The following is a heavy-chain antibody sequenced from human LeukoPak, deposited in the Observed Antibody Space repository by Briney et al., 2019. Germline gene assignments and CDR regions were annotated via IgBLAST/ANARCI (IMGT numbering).Heavy chain of an antibody. CDR3: ARERTLFPGDSSGCFHY. J-gene: IGHJ4*02. V-gene: IGHV1-69*13. CDR1: GGTFSSYA. D-gene: IGHD3-22*01. Sequence: SVKVSCKTSGGTFSSYAISWVRQAPGQGLEWMGGTIPMFDTANYAHKFQGRVTITADESTSTTYMELSSLRSEDTAVYYCARERTLFPGDSSGCFHYWGQGTLVTVSS. CDR2: TIPMFDTA.